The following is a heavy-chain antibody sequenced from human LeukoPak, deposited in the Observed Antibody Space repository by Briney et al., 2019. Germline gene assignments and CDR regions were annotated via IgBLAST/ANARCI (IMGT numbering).Heavy chain of an antibody. Sequence: PSETLSLTCTISGGSINSGGYYWSWIRQHPGKGLEWIGYIYYSGSTYYNPSLKSRVTISVDTSKNRFSLKLSSVTAADTAVYYCARGGTNWNLPFYYGMDVWGQGTTVTVSS. CDR3: ARGGTNWNLPFYYGMDV. V-gene: IGHV4-31*03. CDR1: GGSINSGGYY. CDR2: IYYSGST. J-gene: IGHJ6*02. D-gene: IGHD1-20*01.